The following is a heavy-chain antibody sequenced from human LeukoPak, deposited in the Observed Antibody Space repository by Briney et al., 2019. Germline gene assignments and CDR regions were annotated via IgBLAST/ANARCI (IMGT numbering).Heavy chain of an antibody. CDR1: GYTFIYYY. J-gene: IGHJ6*03. D-gene: IGHD2-2*01. CDR2: INPNSGGT. CDR3: ARDKSCSTSSCGNSHMDV. Sequence: ASVTVSCKASGYTFIYYYMHWVRQAPGQGLEWMGWINPNSGGTKYAQKFQGRVTMTRDTSISTAYMELSGVRYDDTAVYYCARDKSCSTSSCGNSHMDVWGKGTTVTVSS. V-gene: IGHV1-2*02.